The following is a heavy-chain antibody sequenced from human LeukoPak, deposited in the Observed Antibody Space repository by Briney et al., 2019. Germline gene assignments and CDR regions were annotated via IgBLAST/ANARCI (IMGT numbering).Heavy chain of an antibody. CDR3: TRGGSVPATRSFDY. V-gene: IGHV3-66*01. J-gene: IGHJ4*02. CDR1: GFTVSSDY. CDR2: IYSGGTT. D-gene: IGHD6-19*01. Sequence: GGSLRLSCSASGFTVSSDYMSWVRQAPGKRLAWLSVIYSGGTTYYADSVKGRFTISRDNSKNTVYLQMNSLRVEDTAVYYCTRGGSVPATRSFDYWGQGTLVTVSS.